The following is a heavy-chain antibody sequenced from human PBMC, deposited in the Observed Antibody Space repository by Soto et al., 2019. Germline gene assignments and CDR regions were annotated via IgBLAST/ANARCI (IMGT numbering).Heavy chain of an antibody. CDR2: VYYNENT. J-gene: IGHJ5*02. CDR3: ARRERYYGSPGWFDP. D-gene: IGHD3-10*01. Sequence: SETLSLTCTVSGGSINSFAYYWGWIRQPPGKGLEWIGTVYYNENTYYNPSLKSRVTISVDTAKNQFSLNLRSVTAADTAVYFCARRERYYGSPGWFDPWGQGTLVTVYS. CDR1: GGSINSFAYY. V-gene: IGHV4-39*01.